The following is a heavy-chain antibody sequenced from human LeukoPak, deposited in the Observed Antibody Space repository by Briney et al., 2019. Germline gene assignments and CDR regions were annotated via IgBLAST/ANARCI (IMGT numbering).Heavy chain of an antibody. V-gene: IGHV1-69*13. CDR1: GGTFSSYA. J-gene: IGHJ4*02. CDR3: ARAPRGAARHYFFDY. Sequence: ASVKVSCKASGGTFSSYAISWVRQAPGQGLEWMGGIIPIFGTANYAQKFQGRVTITADESTSTAYMALSSLRSEDTAVYYCARAPRGAARHYFFDYWGQGTLVTVSS. CDR2: IIPIFGTA. D-gene: IGHD6-6*01.